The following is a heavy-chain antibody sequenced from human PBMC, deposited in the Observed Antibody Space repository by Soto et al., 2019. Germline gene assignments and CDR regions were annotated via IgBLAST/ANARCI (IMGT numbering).Heavy chain of an antibody. CDR1: GGSISSYY. D-gene: IGHD6-13*01. CDR2: IYYSGST. CDR3: ARLSSWYGYFDY. J-gene: IGHJ4*02. Sequence: QLQLQESGPGLVKPSETLSLTCTVSGGSISSYYWSWIRQPPGKGLEWIGYIYYSGSTNYNPSLKSRVTISVDTSKNQFSLKLSSVTAADTAVYYCARLSSWYGYFDYWGQGTLVTVSS. V-gene: IGHV4-59*08.